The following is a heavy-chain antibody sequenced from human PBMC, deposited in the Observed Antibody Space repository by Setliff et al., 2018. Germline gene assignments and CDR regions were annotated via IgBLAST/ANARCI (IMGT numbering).Heavy chain of an antibody. CDR2: IRDRGNT. CDR1: GGSVSRTVYY. V-gene: IGHV4-39*07. CDR3: VRDLSGGQAL. Sequence: SETLSLTCSVAGGSVSRTVYYWGWVRQSLGKGPEWVASIRDRGNTAYNPSLRSRLTISIDTSENQFSMKLISVTAADTAVYYCVRDLSGGQALWGQGTMVTVSS. J-gene: IGHJ3*01. D-gene: IGHD1-26*01.